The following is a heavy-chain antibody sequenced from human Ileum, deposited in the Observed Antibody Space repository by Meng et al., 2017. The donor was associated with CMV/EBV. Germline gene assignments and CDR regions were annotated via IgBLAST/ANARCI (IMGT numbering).Heavy chain of an antibody. V-gene: IGHV3-23*01. D-gene: IGHD5-24*01. CDR1: EFTFSTYA. J-gene: IGHJ6*02. CDR3: AHRGRDGYNINYYGLDV. Sequence: GGSLRLSCAASEFTFSTYAMSWVRQAPGKGLEWVSAISNSGGRTFYADSVKGRFTISRDNSKNTLYLQRNSLRVEDTAVYYCAHRGRDGYNINYYGLDVWGQGTTVTVSS. CDR2: ISNSGGRT.